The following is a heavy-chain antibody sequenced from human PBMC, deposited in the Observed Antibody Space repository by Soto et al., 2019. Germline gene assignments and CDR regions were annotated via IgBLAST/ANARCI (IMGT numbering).Heavy chain of an antibody. V-gene: IGHV3-74*01. D-gene: IGHD6-19*01. Sequence: GGSLRLSCVASGITVSSYWMHWVRQAPGKGLVWVSRINRDGTSTNYADSVKGRFTISRDNAKNTLYLQMNSLRAEDTAVYYCAREAAVAGTVFDYWDQGILVTVSS. CDR2: INRDGTST. CDR1: GITVSSYW. J-gene: IGHJ4*02. CDR3: AREAAVAGTVFDY.